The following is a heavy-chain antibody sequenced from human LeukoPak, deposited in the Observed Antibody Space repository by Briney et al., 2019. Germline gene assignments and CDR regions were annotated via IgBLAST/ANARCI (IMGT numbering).Heavy chain of an antibody. CDR2: INPNSGGT. J-gene: IGHJ4*02. CDR1: GYTFTGHY. D-gene: IGHD6-13*01. V-gene: IGHV1-2*04. CDR3: ARDLGSSSSWSRGMDY. Sequence: GASVKVSCKASGYTFTGHYMYWVRQAPGQGPEWMGWINPNSGGTNYAQKFQGWVTMTRDTSISTAYMELSRLRSDDTAVYYCARDLGSSSSWSRGMDYWGQGTLVTVSS.